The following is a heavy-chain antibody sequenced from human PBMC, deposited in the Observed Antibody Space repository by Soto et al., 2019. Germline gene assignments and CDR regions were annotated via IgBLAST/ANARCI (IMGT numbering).Heavy chain of an antibody. CDR1: GDTFSFYT. CDR3: AASYGSGYRAFDY. Sequence: SVKVSCKASGDTFSFYTINCVLHAPGLGLEWVGRINPIVSMSNYAQKFQGRVSMTADKSTSTAYMELRSLRSDDTAMYFCAASYGSGYRAFDYWGQGALVTVS. D-gene: IGHD3-10*01. J-gene: IGHJ4*02. CDR2: INPIVSMS. V-gene: IGHV1-69*02.